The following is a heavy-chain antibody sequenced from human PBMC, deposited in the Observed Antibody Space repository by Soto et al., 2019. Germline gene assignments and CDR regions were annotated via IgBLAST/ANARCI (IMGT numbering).Heavy chain of an antibody. CDR2: TYYRSKWYY. Sequence: PSQTLSLTCAISGDSVSIKSAAWNWIRQSPSRGLEWLGRTYYRSKWYYDYADSVKSRITINSDTSKNQFSLQLNSVTPEDTAVYYCARDPGYSLDYWGQGTLVTVS. D-gene: IGHD5-18*01. CDR1: GDSVSIKSAA. CDR3: ARDPGYSLDY. V-gene: IGHV6-1*01. J-gene: IGHJ4*02.